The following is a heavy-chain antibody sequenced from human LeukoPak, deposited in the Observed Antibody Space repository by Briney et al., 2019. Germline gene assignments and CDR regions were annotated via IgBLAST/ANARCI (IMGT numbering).Heavy chain of an antibody. CDR2: ISYDGSNK. CDR1: GFTFSSYG. CDR3: AKDTLGYCSGGSCYSYYFDY. J-gene: IGHJ4*02. D-gene: IGHD2-15*01. Sequence: GGSLRLSCAASGFTFSSYGMHWVRQAPGKGLEWVAVISYDGSNKYYADSVKGRFTISRDNSKNTLYLQMNSLRAEDTAVYYCAKDTLGYCSGGSCYSYYFDYWGQGTLVTVSS. V-gene: IGHV3-30*18.